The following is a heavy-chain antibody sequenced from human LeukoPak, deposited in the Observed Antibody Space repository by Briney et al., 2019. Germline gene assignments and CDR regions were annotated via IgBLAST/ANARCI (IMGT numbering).Heavy chain of an antibody. CDR1: GYTFTGYY. J-gene: IGHJ5*02. Sequence: GASVKVSCKASGYTFTGYYMYWVRQAPGQGLEWMRWINPNSGGTNYAQKFQGRVTMTRDTSISTAYMELSRLRSDDTAVYYCARELAAPRRRGDWFDPWGQGTLVTVSS. V-gene: IGHV1-2*02. CDR3: ARELAAPRRRGDWFDP. CDR2: INPNSGGT. D-gene: IGHD6-13*01.